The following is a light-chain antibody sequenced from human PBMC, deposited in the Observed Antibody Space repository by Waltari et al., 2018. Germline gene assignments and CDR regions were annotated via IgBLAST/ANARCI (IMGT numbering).Light chain of an antibody. CDR2: HNN. CDR3: QSYDGSLGGAV. J-gene: IGLJ7*01. Sequence: QSVLTQPPSVSGAPGQRVTISCTGSSSNIGAGYDVHWYQQLPGTAPKLLIYHNNNRPSGVPYRFSGSKSGTSASLAITGLQAEDEADYYCQSYDGSLGGAVFGGGTQLTVL. V-gene: IGLV1-40*01. CDR1: SSNIGAGYD.